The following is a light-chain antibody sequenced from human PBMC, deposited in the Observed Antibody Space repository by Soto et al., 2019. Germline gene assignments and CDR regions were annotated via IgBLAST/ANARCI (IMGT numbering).Light chain of an antibody. Sequence: DIQMTQSPSSLSASVGDRVTITCRASQSISRYVNWYQQKPGKAPKLLISAASSLQSGVPSRFSGSGSGTYFTLIISSLQPGDFATYFCQQSYTIPFSFGPGTKVDIK. CDR2: AAS. V-gene: IGKV1-39*01. J-gene: IGKJ3*01. CDR1: QSISRY. CDR3: QQSYTIPFS.